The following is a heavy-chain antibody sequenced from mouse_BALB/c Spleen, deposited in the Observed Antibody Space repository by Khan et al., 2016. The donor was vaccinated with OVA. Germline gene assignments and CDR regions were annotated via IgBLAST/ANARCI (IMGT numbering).Heavy chain of an antibody. D-gene: IGHD2-12*01. CDR3: ARGAGTTYGMDY. CDR1: GYTFSSYW. V-gene: IGHV1-9*01. Sequence: QVQLQQSGAELMKPGASVKIACKATGYTFSSYWIEWVKQRPGHGLEWIGEILPGRGITNYNEKFKGKATFTADTSPKTPNMQLRSLTSEDSAVNYCARGAGTTYGMDYWGQGSSVTVSS. J-gene: IGHJ4*01. CDR2: ILPGRGIT.